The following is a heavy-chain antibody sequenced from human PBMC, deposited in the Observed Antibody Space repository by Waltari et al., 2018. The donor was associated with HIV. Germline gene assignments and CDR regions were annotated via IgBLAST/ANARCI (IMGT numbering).Heavy chain of an antibody. J-gene: IGHJ2*01. V-gene: IGHV4-4*02. CDR2: IYHSGNT. CDR1: GGSIISPSW. D-gene: IGHD3-9*01. CDR3: ARLASTGYYNGGYFDL. Sequence: QAQLQESGPGLVKPSGPLSLTCAVPGGSIISPSWCTWVRQPPGKGLEWLGEIYHSGNTNYNPSLRSRLFITVDKPNDQFSLEMTSVSAGDTAVYYCARLASTGYYNGGYFDLWGRGTLVSVSP.